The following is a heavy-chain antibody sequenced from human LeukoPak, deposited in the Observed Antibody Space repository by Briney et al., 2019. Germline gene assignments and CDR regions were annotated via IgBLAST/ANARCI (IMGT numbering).Heavy chain of an antibody. J-gene: IGHJ4*02. V-gene: IGHV1-2*02. CDR1: GYTFTGYY. CDR3: ARDKNPTVFDF. CDR2: INPNSGDT. Sequence: ASVKVSFKASGYTFTGYYLHWVRQAPGQGLEWMGCINPNSGDTNYAQKFQGRVTMTRDTSISTAYMELSRLRSDDTAVYYCARDKNPTVFDFWGQGTLVTVSS.